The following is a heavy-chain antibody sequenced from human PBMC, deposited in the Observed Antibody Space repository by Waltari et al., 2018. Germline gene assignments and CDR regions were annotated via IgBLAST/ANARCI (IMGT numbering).Heavy chain of an antibody. D-gene: IGHD6-19*01. Sequence: QVQLVQSGAEVKKPGASVKVSCKASGYTFTSYGIGWVRPAPGQGLEWMGWISAYNGNTNYAQKLQGRVTMTTDTSTSTAYMELRSLRSDDTAVYYCARAPKDYDSSGWYEGDYWGQGTLVTVSS. CDR1: GYTFTSYG. V-gene: IGHV1-18*01. J-gene: IGHJ4*02. CDR2: ISAYNGNT. CDR3: ARAPKDYDSSGWYEGDY.